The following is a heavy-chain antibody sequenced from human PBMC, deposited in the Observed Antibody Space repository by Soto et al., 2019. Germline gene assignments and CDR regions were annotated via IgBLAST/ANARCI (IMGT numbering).Heavy chain of an antibody. V-gene: IGHV3-23*01. J-gene: IGHJ4*02. Sequence: GGSLRLSCAASGFTFSSYAMSWVRQAPGKGLEWVSAISGSGGSTYDADSVKGRFTISRGNSKNTLYLQMNSLRAEDTAVYYCAKDQGGTGSYLYWGQGTLVTVSS. D-gene: IGHD3-10*01. CDR3: AKDQGGTGSYLY. CDR2: ISGSGGST. CDR1: GFTFSSYA.